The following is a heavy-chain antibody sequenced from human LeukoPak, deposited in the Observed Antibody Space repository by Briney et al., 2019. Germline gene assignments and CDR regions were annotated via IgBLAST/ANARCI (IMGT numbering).Heavy chain of an antibody. CDR3: ARDGGYGTVDY. J-gene: IGHJ4*02. V-gene: IGHV3-15*01. CDR2: IKSKTDGGTT. CDR1: GFTFSNAW. D-gene: IGHD5-12*01. Sequence: GGSLRLSCAASGFTFSNAWMSWVRQAPGKGLEWVGRIKSKTDGGTTDYAAPVKGRFTISRDDSKNTLYLQMNSLRAEDTAVYYCARDGGYGTVDYWGQGTLVTVSS.